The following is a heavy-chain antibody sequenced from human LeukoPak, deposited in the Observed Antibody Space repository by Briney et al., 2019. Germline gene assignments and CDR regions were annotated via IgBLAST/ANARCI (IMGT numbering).Heavy chain of an antibody. CDR3: AKDISQGYTYGFIEQDF. J-gene: IGHJ4*02. V-gene: IGHV3-23*01. Sequence: GGSLRLSCAASGFTFSTYAMSWVRQAPGRGLEWVSAISGDDGSTYYADSLKGRFTISRDNSKNTLYLQMNSLRAEDTAVYYCAKDISQGYTYGFIEQDFWGQGTPVTVSS. D-gene: IGHD5-18*01. CDR1: GFTFSTYA. CDR2: ISGDDGST.